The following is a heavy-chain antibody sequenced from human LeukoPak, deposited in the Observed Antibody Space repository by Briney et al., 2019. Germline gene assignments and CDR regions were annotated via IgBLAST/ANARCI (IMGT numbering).Heavy chain of an antibody. CDR2: IKGDGSDK. Sequence: GGSLRLSCAASGFTFSSYWMSWVRQAPGKGLEWLANIKGDGSDKNYVDSVKGRFTISRDNAKNSLFLQMSSLRGEDTALYYCATEHWGPNSWGQGTLVTVSS. D-gene: IGHD3-16*01. J-gene: IGHJ4*02. CDR3: ATEHWGPNS. CDR1: GFTFSSYW. V-gene: IGHV3-7*01.